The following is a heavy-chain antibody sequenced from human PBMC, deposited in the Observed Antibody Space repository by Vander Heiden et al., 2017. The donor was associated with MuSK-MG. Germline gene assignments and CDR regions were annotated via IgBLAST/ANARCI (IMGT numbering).Heavy chain of an antibody. J-gene: IGHJ4*02. CDR3: AKDVSNFVGATSH. CDR1: GFSFSSEA. D-gene: IGHD1-26*01. CDR2: IDISGLHT. V-gene: IGHV3-23*01. Sequence: EVPLLESRGGLVQPGWSQSLSRLVSGFSFSSEAMSWVPRAPGKGLEWGATIDISGLHTNYPDSVKGRFTISRDDSKNTVYLQMTSLRAEDTAVYYCAKDVSNFVGATSHWGQGVLVTVSS.